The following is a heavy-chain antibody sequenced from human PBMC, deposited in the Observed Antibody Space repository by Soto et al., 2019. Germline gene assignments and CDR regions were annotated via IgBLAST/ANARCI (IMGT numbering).Heavy chain of an antibody. CDR3: ARRPSPSGSPIDY. CDR2: ISSGSTYT. D-gene: IGHD1-26*01. CDR1: GFTFSRYS. J-gene: IGHJ4*02. V-gene: IGHV3-21*01. Sequence: ESGGGLVKPGGSLRLSCPTSGFTFSRYSMTWVRQAPGKGLEWVSSISSGSTYTTYGGSVKGRFTISRDNAKNSVYLQLNSLRAEDTAVYYCARRPSPSGSPIDYWGQGTLVTVSS.